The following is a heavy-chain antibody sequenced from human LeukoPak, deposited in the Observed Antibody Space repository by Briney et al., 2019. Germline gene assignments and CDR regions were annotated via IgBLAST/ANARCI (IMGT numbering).Heavy chain of an antibody. CDR1: GFTFSSYS. CDR2: IYSGGST. Sequence: GGSLRLSCAASGFTFSSYSMNWVRQAPGKGLEWVSVIYSGGSTYYADSVKGRFTISRDNSKNTLYLQMNSLRAEDTAVYYCARDYYYDSSGGSGAFDIWGQGTMVTVSS. CDR3: ARDYYYDSSGGSGAFDI. V-gene: IGHV3-66*02. J-gene: IGHJ3*02. D-gene: IGHD3-22*01.